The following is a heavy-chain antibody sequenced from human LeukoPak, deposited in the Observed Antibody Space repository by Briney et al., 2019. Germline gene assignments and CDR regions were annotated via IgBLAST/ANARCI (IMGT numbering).Heavy chain of an antibody. CDR1: GITFSDYY. V-gene: IGHV3-11*01. D-gene: IGHD3-16*01. CDR3: ARTGDYALKD. Sequence: PGGSLRLSCAASGITFSDYYMSWIRQALGKGLEWVSYISSSGSTIDYADSVKGRFTISRDSAKNSLYLQMDSLRAEDTAVYYCARTGDYALKDWGQGTLVTVSS. CDR2: ISSSGSTI. J-gene: IGHJ4*02.